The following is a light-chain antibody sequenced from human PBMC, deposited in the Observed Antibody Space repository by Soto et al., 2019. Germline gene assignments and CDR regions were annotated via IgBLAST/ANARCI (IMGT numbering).Light chain of an antibody. CDR3: SSYSSSSTLYV. CDR2: DVS. J-gene: IGLJ1*01. V-gene: IGLV2-14*01. Sequence: SALTQPASVSESPGQSITVSCTGTSSDVGGYNYVSWYQQHPGKAPKLMIYDVSDRPSGVSNRFSGSKSGNTASLTISGLQAEDEADYYCSSYSSSSTLYVFGTGTKLTVL. CDR1: SSDVGGYNY.